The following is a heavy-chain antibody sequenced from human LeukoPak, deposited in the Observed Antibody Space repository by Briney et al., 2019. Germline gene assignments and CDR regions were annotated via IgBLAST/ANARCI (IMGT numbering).Heavy chain of an antibody. CDR2: ISAYNGNT. CDR3: ARDILIVGATYDYYYYGMDV. Sequence: GASVKVSCKASGYTFTSHVISWVRQAPGQGLEWMGWISAYNGNTNYAQKLQGRVTMTTDTSPSTAYMELRSLRSDDTAVYYCARDILIVGATYDYYYYGMDVWGQGTTVTVSS. D-gene: IGHD1-26*01. V-gene: IGHV1-18*01. CDR1: GYTFTSHV. J-gene: IGHJ6*02.